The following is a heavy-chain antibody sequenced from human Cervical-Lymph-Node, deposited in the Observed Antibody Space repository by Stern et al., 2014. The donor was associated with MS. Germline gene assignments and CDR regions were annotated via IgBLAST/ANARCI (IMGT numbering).Heavy chain of an antibody. Sequence: VQLVESGGGVVQPGRSLRLSCAASGFTFSNSGMHWVRQAPGRGLEWGALISYDGISRIYADSVKGRFTISRDTSKNTLYLQMNSLRADDTAVYYCAKAPVVYSAPLDYWGQGTLVTVSS. D-gene: IGHD4-23*01. V-gene: IGHV3-30*18. CDR1: GFTFSNSG. J-gene: IGHJ4*02. CDR2: ISYDGISR. CDR3: AKAPVVYSAPLDY.